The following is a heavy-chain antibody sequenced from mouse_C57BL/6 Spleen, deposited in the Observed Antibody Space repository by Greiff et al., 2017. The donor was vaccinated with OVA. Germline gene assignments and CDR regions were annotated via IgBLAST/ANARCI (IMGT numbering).Heavy chain of an antibody. CDR2: ISSGGSYT. CDR3: ARGEGSYFDY. CDR1: GFTFSSYG. J-gene: IGHJ2*01. V-gene: IGHV5-6*01. Sequence: EVNVVESGGDLVKPGGSLKLSCAASGFTFSSYGMSWVRQTPDKRLEWVATISSGGSYTYYPDSVKGRFTISRDNAKNTLYLQMSSLKSEDTAMYYCARGEGSYFDYWGQGTTLTVSS.